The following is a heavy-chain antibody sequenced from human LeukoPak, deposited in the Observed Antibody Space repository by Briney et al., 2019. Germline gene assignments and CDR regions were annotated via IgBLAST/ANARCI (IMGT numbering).Heavy chain of an antibody. Sequence: GALRLSCAASGFTFSDYYMSWVRQAPGKGLEWVSILYSGGSTYSADSVKGRFTISRDNAKNSLYLQMNSLRAEDTAVYYCARDVSGSYYRYYYYYMDVWGKGTTVTVSS. D-gene: IGHD1-26*01. CDR2: LYSGGST. CDR1: GFTFSDYY. J-gene: IGHJ6*03. V-gene: IGHV3-66*01. CDR3: ARDVSGSYYRYYYYYMDV.